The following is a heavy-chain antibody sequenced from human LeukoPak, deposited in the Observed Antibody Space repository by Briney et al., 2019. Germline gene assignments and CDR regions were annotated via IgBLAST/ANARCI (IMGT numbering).Heavy chain of an antibody. J-gene: IGHJ4*02. Sequence: GGSLRLSCAASGFTFSSYAMSWVRQAPGKGLERVSAISGSGGSTYYADSVKGRFTISRDNSKNTLYLQMNSLRAEDTAVYYCAKDRYLNYYDSSGYNDYWGQGTLVTVSS. D-gene: IGHD3-22*01. CDR2: ISGSGGST. CDR3: AKDRYLNYYDSSGYNDY. V-gene: IGHV3-23*01. CDR1: GFTFSSYA.